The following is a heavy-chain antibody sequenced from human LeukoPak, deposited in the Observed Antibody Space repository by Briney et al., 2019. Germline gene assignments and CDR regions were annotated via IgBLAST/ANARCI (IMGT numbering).Heavy chain of an antibody. CDR3: AKGPMATGDY. V-gene: IGHV3-43*02. D-gene: IGHD5-24*01. J-gene: IGHJ4*02. Sequence: GGSLRLSCAASGCTFDDYAMHWVRQAPGKGLEWVSRISADGGSTYYADSVKGRFTISRDNSKNSLYLQMNSLRTEDTALYYCAKGPMATGDYWGQGTLVTVSS. CDR2: ISADGGST. CDR1: GCTFDDYA.